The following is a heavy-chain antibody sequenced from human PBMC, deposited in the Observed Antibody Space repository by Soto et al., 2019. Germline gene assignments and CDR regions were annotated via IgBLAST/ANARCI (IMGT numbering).Heavy chain of an antibody. CDR3: ARQYSSGWSVFDY. J-gene: IGHJ4*02. V-gene: IGHV3-30-3*01. CDR1: GFTFSSYA. D-gene: IGHD6-19*01. CDR2: ISYDGSNK. Sequence: QVQLVESGGGVVQPGRSPRLSCAASGFTFSSYAMHWVRQAPGKGLEWVAVISYDGSNKYYADSVKGRFTISRDNSKNTLYLQMNSLRAEDTAVYYCARQYSSGWSVFDYWGQGTLVTVSS.